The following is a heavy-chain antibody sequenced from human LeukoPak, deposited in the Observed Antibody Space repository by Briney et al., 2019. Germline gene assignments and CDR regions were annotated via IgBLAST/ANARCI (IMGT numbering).Heavy chain of an antibody. CDR3: ASLAVVTGGN. CDR2: IKKDGSDK. V-gene: IGHV3-7*02. CDR1: GFTFSSYW. Sequence: PGGSLRLSCAASGFTFSSYWMTWVRQAPGKGLEWVANIKKDGSDKYYVASVKGRFTISRDNAKNSLYLQMNNLSAEDTAVYYCASLAVVTGGNWGQGTLVTVSS. J-gene: IGHJ4*02. D-gene: IGHD2-21*02.